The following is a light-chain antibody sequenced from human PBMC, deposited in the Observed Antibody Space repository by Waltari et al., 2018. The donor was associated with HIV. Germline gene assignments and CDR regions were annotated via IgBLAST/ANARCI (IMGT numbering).Light chain of an antibody. V-gene: IGLV3-10*01. CDR3: YATNIRGKSRL. Sequence: SSELTQPPSVSVSPGQTARITCSGDALPKEYAHWYQQRSGQAPVLVIDEDSKRPSGIPERVSGSTSGTMSTLSITGAQVEDEGDYYCYATNIRGKSRLFGGGTKLTVL. CDR2: EDS. CDR1: ALPKEY. J-gene: IGLJ2*01.